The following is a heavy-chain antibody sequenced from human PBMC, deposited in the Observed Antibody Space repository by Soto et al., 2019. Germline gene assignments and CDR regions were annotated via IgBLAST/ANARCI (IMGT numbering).Heavy chain of an antibody. D-gene: IGHD3-9*01. CDR3: AREDILGVRSFDY. V-gene: IGHV3-48*02. CDR1: GFTFSAYS. CDR2: ISSGSKTI. Sequence: GGSLRLSCAASGFTFSAYSVNWVRQAPGKGLEWVSYISSGSKTIYYAESVKGRFTVSRDNARNSQYLQMNSLRDEDTAVYYCAREDILGVRSFDYWGQGTLVTVSS. J-gene: IGHJ4*02.